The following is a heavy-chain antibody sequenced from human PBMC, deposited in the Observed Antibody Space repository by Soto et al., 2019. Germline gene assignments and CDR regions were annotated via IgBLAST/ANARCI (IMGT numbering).Heavy chain of an antibody. CDR2: ISGYNGNT. J-gene: IGHJ4*02. V-gene: IGHV1-18*01. Sequence: ASVKVSCKASGYTFINYGISWVRQAPGEGLEWLGWISGYNGNTNSAQKVQGRVTMSTDTSTSTAYMELRSLRSDDTAVYYCARSGAALTTHFDSWGQGRLVTVSS. CDR1: GYTFINYG. D-gene: IGHD6-19*01. CDR3: ARSGAALTTHFDS.